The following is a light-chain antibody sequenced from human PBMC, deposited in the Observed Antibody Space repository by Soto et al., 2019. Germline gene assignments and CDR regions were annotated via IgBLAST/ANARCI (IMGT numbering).Light chain of an antibody. J-gene: IGLJ2*01. V-gene: IGLV1-44*01. CDR1: TSNIGRNT. CDR2: SNN. CDR3: AAWDYGLNGQL. Sequence: QSVLTQSPSASGTPGQRVTISCSGGTSNIGRNTVNWYQQLPRTAPKLLIYSNNLRPSGVPDRFSGSKSGTSASLAISGLQSEDEADYYCAAWDYGLNGQLFGGGTKLTVL.